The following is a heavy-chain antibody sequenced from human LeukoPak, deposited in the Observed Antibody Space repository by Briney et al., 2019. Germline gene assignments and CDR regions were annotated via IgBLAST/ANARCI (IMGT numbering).Heavy chain of an antibody. V-gene: IGHV4-61*02. D-gene: IGHD1-14*01. CDR1: GGSISSGGHY. J-gene: IGHJ3*02. Sequence: SETLSLTCTVSGGSISSGGHYWSWIRQPAGKGLEYLGRISSTGSTNYNPSLRSRVTISADTSKNHFSLKLTSVTAADTAVYYCARVRRTITAGTSAFDIWGQGTMVTVSS. CDR2: ISSTGST. CDR3: ARVRRTITAGTSAFDI.